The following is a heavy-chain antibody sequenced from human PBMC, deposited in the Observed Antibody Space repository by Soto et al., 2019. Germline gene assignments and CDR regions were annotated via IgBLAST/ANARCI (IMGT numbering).Heavy chain of an antibody. Sequence: EGHLLESGGGLVLPGVSLRLSCAGSGFTFSSYAISWVRQAPGKGLWWVSAISRVGGSTSYADAVKGRIIISRDNSENTLYLQVNSVRAEDTAIYYCTKDREFAYYDLWSGYYAFDSWGHGTLVTVYS. CDR1: GFTFSSYA. J-gene: IGHJ1*01. CDR2: ISRVGGST. CDR3: TKDREFAYYDLWSGYYAFDS. D-gene: IGHD3-3*01. V-gene: IGHV3-23*01.